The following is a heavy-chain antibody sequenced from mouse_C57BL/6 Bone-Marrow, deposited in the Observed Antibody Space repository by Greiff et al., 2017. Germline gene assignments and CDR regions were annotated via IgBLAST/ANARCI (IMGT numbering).Heavy chain of an antibody. Sequence: VQLQQPGAELVRPGTSVQLSCKASGYTFTSYWMRWVKQRPGQGLAWIGVIDPSDSYTTYNQKFKGKATLTVDTSSSTAYMQLSSLTSEDAAVYCLARGYFDVWGRGTTVTVSS. J-gene: IGHJ1*03. CDR2: IDPSDSYT. CDR3: ARGYFDV. V-gene: IGHV1-59*01. CDR1: GYTFTSYW.